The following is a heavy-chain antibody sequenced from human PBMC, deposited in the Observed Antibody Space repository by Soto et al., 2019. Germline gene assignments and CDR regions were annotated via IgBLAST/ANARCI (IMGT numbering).Heavy chain of an antibody. D-gene: IGHD6-13*01. CDR2: ISYDGSNK. CDR1: GFTFSSYA. CDR3: ASSTYSSSWYGAPFDY. Sequence: GGSLRLSCAASGFTFSSYAMHWVRQAPGKGLEWAAVISYDGSNKYYADSVKGRFTISRDNSKNTLYLQMNSLRAEDTAVYYCASSTYSSSWYGAPFDYWGQGTLVTVSS. V-gene: IGHV3-30-3*01. J-gene: IGHJ4*02.